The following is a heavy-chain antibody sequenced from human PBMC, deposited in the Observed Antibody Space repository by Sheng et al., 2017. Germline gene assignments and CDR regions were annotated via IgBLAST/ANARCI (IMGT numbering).Heavy chain of an antibody. CDR1: GFTFSNYP. Sequence: EVQLVESGGGLVQPGGTLRLSCAASGFTFSNYPMTWVRQAPGKGLEWVSVISGSGDSTYYADSVQGRFTIFRDDSKDTLYLQMHSLRAEDTAVYYCAKGRYYSGSGSRRYYFDYWGQGTLVTVS. CDR2: ISGSGDST. D-gene: IGHD3-10*01. V-gene: IGHV3-23*04. J-gene: IGHJ4*02. CDR3: AKGRYYSGSGSRRYYFDY.